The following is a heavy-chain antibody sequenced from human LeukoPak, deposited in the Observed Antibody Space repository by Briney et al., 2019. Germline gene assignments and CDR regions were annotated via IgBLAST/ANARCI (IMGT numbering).Heavy chain of an antibody. V-gene: IGHV3-30*18. CDR1: GFSFSSYG. J-gene: IGHJ4*02. Sequence: PGGSLRLSCGASGFSFSSYGMHWVRQAPGKGLEWVAVISTDGSNKHSVDSVKGRFTISRDSSKNTLYLQMNSLRAEDTAVYYCAKIVPATVDYWGQGTLVTVSS. CDR3: AKIVPATVDY. CDR2: ISTDGSNK. D-gene: IGHD2-2*01.